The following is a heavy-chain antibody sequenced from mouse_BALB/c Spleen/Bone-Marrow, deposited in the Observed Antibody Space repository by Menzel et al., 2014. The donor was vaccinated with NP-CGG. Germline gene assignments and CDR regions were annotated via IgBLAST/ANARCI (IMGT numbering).Heavy chain of an antibody. Sequence: VQLQQSGAELARPGSSVKISCKASGYAFSSYWMNWVKQRPGQGLEWIGQIYPGDGDTNYNGKFKGKATLTADKSSSTAYMQLSSLTSEDSAVYFCARRDGSTYYYAMDYWGQGTSVTVSS. V-gene: IGHV1-80*01. CDR3: ARRDGSTYYYAMDY. D-gene: IGHD1-1*01. CDR1: GYAFSSYW. CDR2: IYPGDGDT. J-gene: IGHJ4*01.